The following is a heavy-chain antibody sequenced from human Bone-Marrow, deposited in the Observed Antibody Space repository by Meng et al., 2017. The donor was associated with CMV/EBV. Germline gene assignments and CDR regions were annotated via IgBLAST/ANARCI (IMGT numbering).Heavy chain of an antibody. J-gene: IGHJ6*02. Sequence: GESLKISCAASGSTFNYYNMNWVRQAPGKGLEWVAVISYDGSNKYYADSVKGRFTISRDNAKNSLYLQMNSLRAEDTAVYYCARDTYTESSSWYYYYGMDVWGQGTTVTVSS. CDR1: GSTFNYYN. CDR3: ARDTYTESSSWYYYYGMDV. D-gene: IGHD6-13*01. V-gene: IGHV3-30*03. CDR2: ISYDGSNK.